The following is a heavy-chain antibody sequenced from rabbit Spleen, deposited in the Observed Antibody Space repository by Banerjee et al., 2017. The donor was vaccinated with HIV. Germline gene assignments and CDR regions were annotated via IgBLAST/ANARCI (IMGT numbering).Heavy chain of an antibody. V-gene: IGHV1S40*01. CDR1: GVSFSNNQY. CDR2: INTVTGKT. Sequence: QSLEESGGDLVKPGASLTLTCTASGVSFSNNQYMCWVRQAPGKGLEWIACINTVTGKTVYASWAKGRFIMSRTSSTTVTLQMTSLTAADTATYFCARDTGTSFSSYGMDLWGPGTLVTVS. J-gene: IGHJ6*01. CDR3: ARDTGTSFSSYGMDL. D-gene: IGHD8-1*01.